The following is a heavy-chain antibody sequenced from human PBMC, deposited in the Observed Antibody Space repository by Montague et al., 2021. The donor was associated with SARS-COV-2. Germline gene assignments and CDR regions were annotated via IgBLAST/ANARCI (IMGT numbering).Heavy chain of an antibody. CDR3: ARGRRILLWFGELLSGGDYYGRDV. CDR1: GGSFSGYY. Sequence: ETLSLTYAVYGGSFSGYYWSWIRQPPGKGLEWIGEINHSGSTNYNPSLKSRVTISVDTSKNQFSLKLSSVTAADTAVYYCARGRRILLWFGELLSGGDYYGRDVWGQGTTGTVSS. J-gene: IGHJ6*02. CDR2: INHSGST. D-gene: IGHD3-10*01. V-gene: IGHV4-34*01.